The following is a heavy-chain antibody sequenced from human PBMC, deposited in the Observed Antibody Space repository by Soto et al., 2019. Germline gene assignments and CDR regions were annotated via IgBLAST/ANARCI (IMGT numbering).Heavy chain of an antibody. D-gene: IGHD3-16*02. J-gene: IGHJ6*02. CDR1: RGAFGDYW. CDR3: TTHVSSTFGGVIVTDYYYYYYGMDV. Sequence: TGGSLRLSCEASRGAFGDYWMHWVRQAPGKGLEWVGRIKSKTDGGTTDYAAPVKGRFTISRDDSKNKLYLQMNSLKTEDTAVYYCTTHVSSTFGGVIVTDYYYYYYGMDVWGQGTTVTVSS. CDR2: IKSKTDGGTT. V-gene: IGHV3-15*07.